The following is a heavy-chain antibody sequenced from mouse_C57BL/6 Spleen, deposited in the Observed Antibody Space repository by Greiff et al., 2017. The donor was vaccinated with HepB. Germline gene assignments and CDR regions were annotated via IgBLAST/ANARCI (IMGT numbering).Heavy chain of an antibody. CDR3: ARRATGAMDY. D-gene: IGHD3-1*01. CDR1: GYAFSSYW. Sequence: VQLKESGAELVKPGASVKISCKASGYAFSSYWMNGVKQRPGKGLEWIGQIYPGDGDTNYNGKFKGKATLTADKSSSTAYMPLSSLTSEDSAVYFCARRATGAMDYWGQGTSVTVSS. CDR2: IYPGDGDT. V-gene: IGHV1-80*01. J-gene: IGHJ4*01.